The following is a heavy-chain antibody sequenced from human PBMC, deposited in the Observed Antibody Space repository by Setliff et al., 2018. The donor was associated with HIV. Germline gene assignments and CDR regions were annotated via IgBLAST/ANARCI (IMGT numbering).Heavy chain of an antibody. CDR1: GYTFTSYG. CDR2: ISAYNGNT. Sequence: ASVKVSCKASGYTFTSYGISWVRQAPGQGLEWMGWISAYNGNTNYAQKLQGRVTMTTDTSTSTAYMELRSLRSDDTAVYYCARGRELARHYYYGMDVWGQGTTVTVSS. J-gene: IGHJ6*02. CDR3: ARGRELARHYYYGMDV. V-gene: IGHV1-18*01. D-gene: IGHD6-6*01.